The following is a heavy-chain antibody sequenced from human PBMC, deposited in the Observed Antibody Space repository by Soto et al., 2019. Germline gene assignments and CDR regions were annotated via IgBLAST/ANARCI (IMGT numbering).Heavy chain of an antibody. CDR2: IYYSGST. CDR3: ARPQYSSSFEPDY. Sequence: QLQLQESGPGLVKPSETLSLTCTVSGGSISSSSYYWGWIRQPPGKGLEWIGSIYYSGSTYYNPSLKSRVPISVDTSKNQFPLKLSSVAAADPAVYYCARPQYSSSFEPDYWGQGTLVTVSS. V-gene: IGHV4-39*01. CDR1: GGSISSSSYY. D-gene: IGHD6-6*01. J-gene: IGHJ4*02.